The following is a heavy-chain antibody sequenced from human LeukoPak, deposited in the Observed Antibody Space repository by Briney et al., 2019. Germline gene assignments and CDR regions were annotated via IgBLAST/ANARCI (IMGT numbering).Heavy chain of an antibody. D-gene: IGHD1-14*01. CDR2: ISGGGGST. CDR3: AKGSGINHYHWIDP. CDR1: EFTFSNYA. J-gene: IGHJ5*02. Sequence: GGSLRLSCAASEFTFSNYAMNWVRQAPGKGLEWVSGISGGGGSTYYADSVKGRFTISRDNSKNTLYLQMDSLGAEDTALYYCAKGSGINHYHWIDPWGQGTLVTVSS. V-gene: IGHV3-23*01.